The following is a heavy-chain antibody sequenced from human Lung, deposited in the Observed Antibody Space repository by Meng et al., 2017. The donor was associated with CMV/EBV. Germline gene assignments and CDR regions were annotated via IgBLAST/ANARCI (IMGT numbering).Heavy chain of an antibody. CDR3: IWHTTTSCYFDL. J-gene: IGHJ4*03. Sequence: GESXKISCSVSGLTFRDAWMSWVRQAPGKGLEWVGRFKTNTGAGTMDYAAPVKGRFTISRDISKNTLYLQMDSLKTEDTGMYYCIWHTTTSCYFDLWGPGTLVTVSS. V-gene: IGHV3-15*01. CDR2: FKTNTGAGTM. D-gene: IGHD2-2*01. CDR1: GLTFRDAW.